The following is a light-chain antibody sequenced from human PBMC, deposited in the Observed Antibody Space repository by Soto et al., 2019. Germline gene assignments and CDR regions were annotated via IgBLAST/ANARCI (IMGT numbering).Light chain of an antibody. Sequence: IQLTQSPSSLSASIGDRVTITCRASQGISSYLAWYQQKPGKAPKLLIYTASTLQTGVPSRFSGSGSGTDFTLTIRSLQPEDFATYYCQQLNDFPISFGQGTRLEI. CDR3: QQLNDFPIS. V-gene: IGKV1-9*01. CDR2: TAS. J-gene: IGKJ5*01. CDR1: QGISSY.